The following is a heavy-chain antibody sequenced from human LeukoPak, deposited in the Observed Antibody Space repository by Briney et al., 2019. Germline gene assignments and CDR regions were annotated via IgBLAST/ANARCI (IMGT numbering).Heavy chain of an antibody. CDR1: GFTFSTYG. D-gene: IGHD3-10*01. V-gene: IGHV3-48*02. J-gene: IGHJ6*02. CDR2: ISSSSSLM. Sequence: GGSLRLSCTASGFTFSTYGMIWACQGPGTGLKWVSYISSSSSLMSYEDSVKGRFTISRDNAENTLYLQMNSLRDEDTAVYYCARVCRGLYGMEVWGQGTTVTVSS. CDR3: ARVCRGLYGMEV.